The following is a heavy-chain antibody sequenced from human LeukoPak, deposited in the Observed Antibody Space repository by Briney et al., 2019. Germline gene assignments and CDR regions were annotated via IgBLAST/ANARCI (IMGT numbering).Heavy chain of an antibody. D-gene: IGHD3-9*01. Sequence: ASVKVSCKASGYTFTSYGISWVRQAPGQGLEWMGWISAYNGNTNYAQKLQGRVTMTTDTSTSTAYMELRSLRSDDTAVYYCAREGLRYFDWLLYSYYYFDYWGQGTLVTVSS. CDR1: GYTFTSYG. V-gene: IGHV1-18*01. CDR2: ISAYNGNT. CDR3: AREGLRYFDWLLYSYYYFDY. J-gene: IGHJ4*02.